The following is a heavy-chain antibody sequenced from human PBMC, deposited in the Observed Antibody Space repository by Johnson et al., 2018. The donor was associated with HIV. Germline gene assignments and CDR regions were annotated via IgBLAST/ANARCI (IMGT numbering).Heavy chain of an antibody. CDR3: AKLTGGGGYDAFDI. D-gene: IGHD1-20*01. CDR2: VNSGGTT. CDR1: GVTVGSNY. Sequence: VQLVESGGGLVQPGGSLRLSCAASGVTVGSNYMSWVRQAPGKGLEWVSVVNSGGTTYYAGSVRGRFTVSRDNSKNTLYLQMNSLRAEDTAVYYCAKLTGGGGYDAFDIWGQGTMVTVSS. J-gene: IGHJ3*02. V-gene: IGHV3-66*01.